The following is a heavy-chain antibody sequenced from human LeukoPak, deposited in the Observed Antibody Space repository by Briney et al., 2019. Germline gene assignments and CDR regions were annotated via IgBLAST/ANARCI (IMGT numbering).Heavy chain of an antibody. J-gene: IGHJ4*02. Sequence: GASVKVSCKASGYTFNVYYIHWVRQAPGQGLEWMGGIIPIFGTANYAQKLQGRVTITTDESTSTAYMELSSLRSEDTAVYYCASPLGYCSGGSCPDYWGQGTLVTVSS. V-gene: IGHV1-69*05. CDR3: ASPLGYCSGGSCPDY. D-gene: IGHD2-15*01. CDR2: IIPIFGTA. CDR1: GYTFNVYY.